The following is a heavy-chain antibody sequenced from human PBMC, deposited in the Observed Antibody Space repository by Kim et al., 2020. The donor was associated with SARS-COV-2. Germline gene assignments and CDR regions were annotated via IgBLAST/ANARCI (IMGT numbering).Heavy chain of an antibody. Sequence: GGSLRLSCAASGFTFSSYAMSWVRQAPGKGLEWVSAISGSGGSTYYADSVKGRFTISRDNSKNTLYLQMNSLRAEDTAVYYCAKYESLEWLFQDYYYYYGMDVWGQGTTVTVSS. D-gene: IGHD3-3*01. CDR2: ISGSGGST. V-gene: IGHV3-23*01. CDR1: GFTFSSYA. J-gene: IGHJ6*02. CDR3: AKYESLEWLFQDYYYYYGMDV.